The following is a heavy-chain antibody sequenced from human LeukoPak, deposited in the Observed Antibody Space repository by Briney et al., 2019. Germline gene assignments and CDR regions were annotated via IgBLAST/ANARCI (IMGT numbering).Heavy chain of an antibody. CDR1: GFTLSDYS. CDR2: ISSSSNYI. CDR3: ARVSGMVYAWYYGMDV. V-gene: IGHV3-21*01. Sequence: GGSLRLSCAASGFTLSDYSMNWVRQAPGKGLEWVPSISSSSNYIYYADSVKGRFTISRDNAKNSLYLQMNSLRAEDTAVYYCARVSGMVYAWYYGMDVWGQGTTVTVSS. J-gene: IGHJ6*02. D-gene: IGHD2-8*01.